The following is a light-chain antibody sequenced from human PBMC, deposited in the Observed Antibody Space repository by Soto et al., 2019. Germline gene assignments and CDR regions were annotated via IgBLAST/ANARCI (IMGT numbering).Light chain of an antibody. CDR2: EVS. CDR1: SSDVGGYNY. J-gene: IGLJ2*01. V-gene: IGLV2-8*01. Sequence: QSALTQPPSASGSPGQSVTISCTGTSSDVGGYNYVSWYQQHPGKAPKLMIYEVSKRPSGVPDRFSGSKSGNTASLTVSGLKAEDEAYYYCSSYAGSNNLVFGGGTKVTVL. CDR3: SSYAGSNNLV.